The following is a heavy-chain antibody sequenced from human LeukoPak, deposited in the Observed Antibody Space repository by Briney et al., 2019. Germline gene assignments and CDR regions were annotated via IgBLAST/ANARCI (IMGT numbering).Heavy chain of an antibody. CDR3: ARSFDRRYYDFWSGYHYFDY. D-gene: IGHD3-3*01. CDR2: IIPIFGTA. J-gene: IGHJ4*02. CDR1: GGTFSSYA. Sequence: VASVKVSCKASGGTFSSYAISRVRQAPGQGLEWMGGIIPIFGTANYAQKFQGRVTITADESTSTAYMELSSLRSEDTAVYYCARSFDRRYYDFWSGYHYFDYWGQGTLVTVSS. V-gene: IGHV1-69*01.